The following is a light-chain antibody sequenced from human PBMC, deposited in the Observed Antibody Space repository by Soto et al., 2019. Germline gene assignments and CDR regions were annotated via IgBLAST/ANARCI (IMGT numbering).Light chain of an antibody. Sequence: EIVLTQSPGTLSLSPGARATLSCRASQSITNSYLAWYQQKPGQAPRLLVYGASSRATGIPDRFSGSGSGTDFTLTISRLEPEDFAVYYGQQYGSSRFTFGPGTKVDIK. J-gene: IGKJ3*01. V-gene: IGKV3-20*01. CDR1: QSITNSY. CDR3: QQYGSSRFT. CDR2: GAS.